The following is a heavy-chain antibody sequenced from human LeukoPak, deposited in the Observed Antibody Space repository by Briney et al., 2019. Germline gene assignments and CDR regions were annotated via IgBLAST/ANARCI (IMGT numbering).Heavy chain of an antibody. V-gene: IGHV4-34*01. D-gene: IGHD3-22*01. CDR2: INHSGST. J-gene: IGHJ4*02. Sequence: SETLSLTCAVYVGSFSGYYWSWIRQPPGKGLEWIGEINHSGSTNYNPSLRSRVTISVETSQNHFSLKRRSVADADAAVYYCARNYYDGSGYWFWGQGTLVTVSS. CDR1: VGSFSGYY. CDR3: ARNYYDGSGYWF.